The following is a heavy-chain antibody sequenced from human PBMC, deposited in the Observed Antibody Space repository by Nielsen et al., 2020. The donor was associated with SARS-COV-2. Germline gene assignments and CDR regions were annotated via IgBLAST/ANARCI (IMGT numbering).Heavy chain of an antibody. CDR2: IVVGSGNT. Sequence: SVKVSCKASGFTFTSSAVQWVRQARGQRLEWIGWIVVGSGNTNYAQKFQERATITRDMSTSTAYMELSSLRSEDTAVYYCAADRGIDWFDPWGQGTLVTVSS. CDR3: AADRGIDWFDP. CDR1: GFTFTSSA. J-gene: IGHJ5*02. V-gene: IGHV1-58*01. D-gene: IGHD3-10*01.